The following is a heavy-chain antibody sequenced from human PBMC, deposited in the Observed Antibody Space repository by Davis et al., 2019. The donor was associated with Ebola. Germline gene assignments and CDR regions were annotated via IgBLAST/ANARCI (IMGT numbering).Heavy chain of an antibody. CDR1: GFTFSDYY. CDR3: TTTTVTVDY. CDR2: ISTSDNTI. Sequence: GGSLTLSCAASGFTFSDYYMSWIRQAPGKGLEWISYISTSDNTIYYADSVKGRFTISRDNAKNSLYLQMNSLRAEDTAVYYCTTTTVTVDYWGQGTLVTVSS. J-gene: IGHJ4*02. D-gene: IGHD4-17*01. V-gene: IGHV3-11*01.